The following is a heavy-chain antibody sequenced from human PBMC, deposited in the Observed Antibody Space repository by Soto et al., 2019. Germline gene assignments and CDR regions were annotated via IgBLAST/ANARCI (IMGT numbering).Heavy chain of an antibody. CDR1: GGSISLHY. J-gene: IGHJ4*02. D-gene: IGHD2-15*01. CDR3: ARDAGGPFDN. CDR2: IYYSGST. Sequence: SETLSLTCTVSGGSISLHYWSWIRQPPGKGLEWIGYIYYSGSTTYNPSLKSRVTISADTSKNQFSLKLTSVTAADTAVYYCARDAGGPFDNWGQGTLVTV. V-gene: IGHV4-59*11.